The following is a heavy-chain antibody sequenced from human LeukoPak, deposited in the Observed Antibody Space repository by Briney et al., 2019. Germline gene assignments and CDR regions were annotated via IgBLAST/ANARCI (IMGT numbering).Heavy chain of an antibody. CDR2: IYYSGST. CDR3: ARAYSYGSNYFDY. J-gene: IGHJ4*02. V-gene: IGHV4-59*01. CDR1: GGSISIYY. D-gene: IGHD5-18*01. Sequence: SETLSLTCTVSGGSISIYYWSWIRQPPGKGLEWIGYIYYSGSTNYNPSLKSRVTISVDTSKNQFSLKLSSVTAADTAVYYCARAYSYGSNYFDYWGQGTLVTVSS.